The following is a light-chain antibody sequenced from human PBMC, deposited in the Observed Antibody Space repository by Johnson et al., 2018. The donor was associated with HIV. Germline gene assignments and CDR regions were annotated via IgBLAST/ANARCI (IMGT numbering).Light chain of an antibody. V-gene: IGLV1-51*01. CDR2: DNN. CDR3: GTWDSSLSAGFYV. J-gene: IGLJ1*01. Sequence: QSVLTQSPSVSAAPGQIVTISCSGSSSNIGNNYVSWYQQLPGTAPKLLIYDNNKRPSGIPDRFSGSKSGTSATLGITGLQTGDEADYYCGTWDSSLSAGFYVFGTGTKVTVL. CDR1: SSNIGNNY.